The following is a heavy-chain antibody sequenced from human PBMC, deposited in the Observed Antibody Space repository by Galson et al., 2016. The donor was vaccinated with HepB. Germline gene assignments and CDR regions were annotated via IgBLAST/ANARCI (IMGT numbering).Heavy chain of an antibody. CDR3: ARVLRFLELAHRFGP. J-gene: IGHJ5*02. D-gene: IGHD3-3*01. CDR2: ISHGGRT. CDR1: GFTVANNF. V-gene: IGHV3-66*02. Sequence: SLRLSCAGSGFTVANNFMSWVRQAPGKGLEWVSVISHGGRTGYSDSVKGRFTLSSDTLKNTVYLQMNSLRPDDTAVYYCARVLRFLELAHRFGPWGQGTQVTVSS.